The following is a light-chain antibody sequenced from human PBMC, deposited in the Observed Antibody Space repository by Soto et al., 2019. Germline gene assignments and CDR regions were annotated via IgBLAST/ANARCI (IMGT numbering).Light chain of an antibody. J-gene: IGLJ1*01. CDR1: SSDVGSYNR. V-gene: IGLV2-18*02. CDR2: EVS. Sequence: QSVLTQPPSVSGSPGQSVTISCTGTSSDVGSYNRVSWFQQPPGTAPKLLIYEVSNRPSGVPGRFSGSKSGNTASLTISGLQAEDEADYYCSSYTSSSTYVFGTGTKVTVL. CDR3: SSYTSSSTYV.